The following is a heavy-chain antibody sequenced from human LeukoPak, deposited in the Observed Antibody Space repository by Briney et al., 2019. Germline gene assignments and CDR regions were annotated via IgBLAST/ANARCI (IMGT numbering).Heavy chain of an antibody. CDR3: ARTYGGNCDY. Sequence: SQTLSLTCAISGDSVSSNSAAWNWIRQSPSRGFEWLGRTYFRSKWYNDYAAFVKSRVTVSPDTSKNHFSVQLSSVALEDTSVYYCARTYGGNCDYWGQGTLVTVSS. CDR2: TYFRSKWYN. J-gene: IGHJ4*02. V-gene: IGHV6-1*01. CDR1: GDSVSSNSAA. D-gene: IGHD4-23*01.